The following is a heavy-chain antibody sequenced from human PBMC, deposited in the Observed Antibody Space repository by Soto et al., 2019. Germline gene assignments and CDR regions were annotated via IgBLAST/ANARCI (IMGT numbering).Heavy chain of an antibody. CDR3: ATMGTPATGLYYFDY. CDR2: ISYSGST. CDR1: GDSISSGNYY. V-gene: IGHV4-30-4*01. Sequence: QVQLQESGPGLVKPSQTLSLTCTVSGDSISSGNYYWSWIRQPPGKGLEWIGFISYSGSTYDSASLKSRFTISVDTSKNQFSLNLSFVTAADTAVYYCATMGTPATGLYYFDYWGQGTLVTVSS. D-gene: IGHD1-7*01. J-gene: IGHJ4*02.